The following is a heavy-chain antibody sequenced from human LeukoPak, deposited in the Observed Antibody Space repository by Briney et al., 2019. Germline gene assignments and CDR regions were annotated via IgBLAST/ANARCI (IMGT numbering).Heavy chain of an antibody. CDR1: GGSISSSSYY. J-gene: IGHJ4*02. CDR3: ARLYDSSGRTPN. V-gene: IGHV4-39*07. CDR2: IYYSGST. D-gene: IGHD3-22*01. Sequence: SETLSLTCTVSGGSISSSSYYWGWIRQPPGKGLEWIGSIYYSGSTYYNPSLKSRVTISLDTSKNQFSLRLSSVTAADTAVYYCARLYDSSGRTPNWGQGTLVTVSS.